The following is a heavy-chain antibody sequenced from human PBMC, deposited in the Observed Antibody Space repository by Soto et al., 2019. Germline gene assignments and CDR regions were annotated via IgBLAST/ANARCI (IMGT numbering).Heavy chain of an antibody. CDR1: GFTFSSYW. Sequence: GGSLRLSCAASGFTFSSYWMSWVRQAPGKGLEWVANIKQDGSEKYYVDSVKGRFTISRDNAKNSLYLQMNSLRAEDTAVYYCARDYGLLWFGELFDYWGQGTLVTAPQ. J-gene: IGHJ4*02. D-gene: IGHD3-10*01. CDR2: IKQDGSEK. V-gene: IGHV3-7*01. CDR3: ARDYGLLWFGELFDY.